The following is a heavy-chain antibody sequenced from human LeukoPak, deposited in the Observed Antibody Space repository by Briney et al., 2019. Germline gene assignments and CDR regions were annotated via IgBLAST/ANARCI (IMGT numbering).Heavy chain of an antibody. Sequence: GGSLRLSCAASGFTVSSNYMSWVRQAPGKGLEWVSVIYSGGSTYYADSVKGRFTISRDNAKNSLYLQMNSLRAEDTAVYYCARDGGSSTSFIDYWGQGTLVTVSS. D-gene: IGHD2-2*01. CDR3: ARDGGSSTSFIDY. CDR2: IYSGGST. CDR1: GFTVSSNY. J-gene: IGHJ4*02. V-gene: IGHV3-66*01.